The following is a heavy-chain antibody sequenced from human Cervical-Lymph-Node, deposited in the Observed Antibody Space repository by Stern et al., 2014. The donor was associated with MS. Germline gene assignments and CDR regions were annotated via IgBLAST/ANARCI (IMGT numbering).Heavy chain of an antibody. D-gene: IGHD3-22*01. Sequence: QVQLVESGAEVKKPGASVKVSCKASGYTLTSYYMHWVRQAPGQGLEWMGLISPSGGSTSYTQKFQGRVTMTSDTSTGTVYMELSSLRSEDTAVYYCARDLMIEVASYYHYGMDVWGQGTTITVSS. CDR3: ARDLMIEVASYYHYGMDV. CDR2: ISPSGGST. V-gene: IGHV1-46*01. J-gene: IGHJ6*02. CDR1: GYTLTSYY.